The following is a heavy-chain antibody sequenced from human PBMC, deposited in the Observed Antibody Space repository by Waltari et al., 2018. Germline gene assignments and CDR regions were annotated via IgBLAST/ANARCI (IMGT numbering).Heavy chain of an antibody. Sequence: EVKLVESGGALVQSGGSLRLSCEASGFIIRPYWMSWVRQAPRRGRGGVAKINLAGGRKYFLGSAKGRLTISRDNAKNSLYLQMNSLRADDTAVYYCARDHGYSSNYVYFDYWGQGTLVTVSS. CDR3: ARDHGYSSNYVYFDY. V-gene: IGHV3-7*01. CDR2: INLAGGRK. CDR1: GFIIRPYW. J-gene: IGHJ4*02. D-gene: IGHD4-4*01.